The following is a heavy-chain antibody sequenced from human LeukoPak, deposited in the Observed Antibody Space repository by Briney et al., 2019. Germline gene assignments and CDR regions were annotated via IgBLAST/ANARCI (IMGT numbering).Heavy chain of an antibody. V-gene: IGHV3-11*05. CDR3: ARDRDELDRFDY. J-gene: IGHJ4*02. CDR1: GFTFSDYY. CDR2: ISSSSSYT. D-gene: IGHD3/OR15-3a*01. Sequence: GGSLRLSCAASGFTFSDYYMSWIRQAPGKGLEWVSYISSSSSYTNYADSVKGRFTISRGNAKNSLYLQMNSLRAEDTAVYYCARDRDELDRFDYWGQGTLVTVSS.